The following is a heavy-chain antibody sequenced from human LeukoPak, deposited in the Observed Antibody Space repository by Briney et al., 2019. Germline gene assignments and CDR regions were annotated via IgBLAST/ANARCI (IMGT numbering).Heavy chain of an antibody. J-gene: IGHJ2*01. V-gene: IGHV7-4-1*02. CDR2: INTNTGNS. Sequence: ASVKVSCKASGYTFTNYAMNWVRQAPGQGLEWMGWINTNTGNSTYAQAFTGRFVLSLDTSVSTAYLQISSLKPGDTAVYYCARRGVFGYSHDLWGRGTLVTVSS. CDR3: ARRGVFGYSHDL. CDR1: GYTFTNYA. D-gene: IGHD5-18*01.